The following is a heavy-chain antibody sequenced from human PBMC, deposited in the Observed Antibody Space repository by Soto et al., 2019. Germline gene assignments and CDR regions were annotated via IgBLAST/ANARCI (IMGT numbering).Heavy chain of an antibody. Sequence: PGGSLRLSCAASGFTFSSYSMNWVRQAPGKGLEWVSYISSSSSTIYYADSVKGRFTISRDNAKNSLYLQMNSLRAEDTAVYYCASFSTVTASLYFQHWGQGTLVTVSS. D-gene: IGHD4-17*01. CDR1: GFTFSSYS. CDR2: ISSSSSTI. V-gene: IGHV3-48*01. J-gene: IGHJ1*01. CDR3: ASFSTVTASLYFQH.